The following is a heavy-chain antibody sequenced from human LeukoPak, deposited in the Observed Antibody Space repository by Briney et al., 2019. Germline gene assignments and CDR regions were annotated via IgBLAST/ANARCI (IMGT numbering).Heavy chain of an antibody. CDR3: ARAVSHMRGLLRGYYYYYMDV. CDR2: INHSGST. Sequence: SETLSLTCAVYGGSFSGYYWSWIRQPPGKGLEWIGQINHSGSTNYNPSLKSRVTISVDTSKNQFSLKLSSVTAADTAVYYCARAVSHMRGLLRGYYYYYMDVWGKGTTVTVSS. J-gene: IGHJ6*03. CDR1: GGSFSGYY. D-gene: IGHD2/OR15-2a*01. V-gene: IGHV4-34*01.